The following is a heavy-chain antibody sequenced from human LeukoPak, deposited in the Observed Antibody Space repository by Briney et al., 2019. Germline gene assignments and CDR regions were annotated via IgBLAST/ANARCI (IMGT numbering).Heavy chain of an antibody. CDR3: ARDRGWGSPYYFDY. Sequence: SETLSLTCAVYGGSFSGYYWSWIRQPPGKGLEWIGYIYYSGSTNYNPSLKSRVTISVDTSKNQFSLKLSSVTAADTAVYYCARDRGWGSPYYFDYWGQGTLVTVSS. CDR2: IYYSGST. D-gene: IGHD6-19*01. J-gene: IGHJ4*02. V-gene: IGHV4-59*01. CDR1: GGSFSGYY.